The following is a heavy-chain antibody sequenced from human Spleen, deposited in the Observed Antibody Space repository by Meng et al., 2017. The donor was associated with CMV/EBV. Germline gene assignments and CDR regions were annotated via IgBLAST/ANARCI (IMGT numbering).Heavy chain of an antibody. Sequence: GGSLRLSCAASGFTFSNYNMNWVRQAPGKGLEWVSSISSSRSHIYQADSVRGRFTISRDNAKNSLYLQMNSLRAEDTAVYYCARVDFDSTGFYAVVNWLDPWGQGTLVTVSS. V-gene: IGHV3-21*01. J-gene: IGHJ5*02. D-gene: IGHD3-22*01. CDR1: GFTFSNYN. CDR2: ISSSRSHI. CDR3: ARVDFDSTGFYAVVNWLDP.